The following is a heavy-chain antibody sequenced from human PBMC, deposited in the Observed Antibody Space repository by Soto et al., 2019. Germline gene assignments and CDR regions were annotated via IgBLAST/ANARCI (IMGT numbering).Heavy chain of an antibody. CDR2: IYYSGGT. CDR3: AREMERYFDWLF. J-gene: IGHJ4*02. CDR1: GGSISSYY. Sequence: SETLSLTCTVSGGSISSYYWSWIRQPPGKGLEWIGYIYYSGGTNYNPSLKSRVTISVDTSKNQFSLKLSSVTAADTAVYYCAREMERYFDWLFWGQGTLVTVSS. D-gene: IGHD3-9*01. V-gene: IGHV4-59*01.